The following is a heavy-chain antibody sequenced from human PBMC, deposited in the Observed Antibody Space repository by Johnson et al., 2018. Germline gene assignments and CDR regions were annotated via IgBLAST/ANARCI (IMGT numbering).Heavy chain of an antibody. Sequence: VQLVESGGGLVKPGGSLRLSCAASGFTFSSYWMSWVRQAPGKGLEWVANIKQDGREKYYVDSVMGRFTISRDNSKNSLYLQMNSQTAEDTALYYCAKDTQNYYKDVWGKGTTVTVSS. CDR3: AKDTQNYYKDV. CDR2: IKQDGREK. J-gene: IGHJ6*03. CDR1: GFTFSSYW. V-gene: IGHV3-7*03.